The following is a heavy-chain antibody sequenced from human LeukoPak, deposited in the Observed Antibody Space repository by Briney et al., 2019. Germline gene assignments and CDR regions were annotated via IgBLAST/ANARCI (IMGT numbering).Heavy chain of an antibody. CDR1: GSTFSTYA. V-gene: IGHV3-23*01. Sequence: GGSLRLSCAASGSTFSTYAMSWVRQAPGKGLEWVSTISGSGGSAYYADSVKGRFTISRDNAKNTLYLQMNSLRAEDTAVYYCAKDRYSSSWFNWFDPWGQGTLVTVS. CDR3: AKDRYSSSWFNWFDP. CDR2: ISGSGGSA. D-gene: IGHD6-13*01. J-gene: IGHJ5*02.